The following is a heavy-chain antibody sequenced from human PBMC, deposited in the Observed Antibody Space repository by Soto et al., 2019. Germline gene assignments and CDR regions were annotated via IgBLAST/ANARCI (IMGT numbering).Heavy chain of an antibody. CDR1: GYTFTSYG. Sequence: ASVKVSCKASGYTFTSYGISWVRQAPGQGLEWMGWISANTGNPTYAQELTGRFFFSSDTSVSTAYLQICSLKAEDTAVYYCAREGYDILTGYYGLDYWGQGTLVTVSS. V-gene: IGHV7-4-1*01. J-gene: IGHJ4*02. D-gene: IGHD3-9*01. CDR3: AREGYDILTGYYGLDY. CDR2: ISANTGNP.